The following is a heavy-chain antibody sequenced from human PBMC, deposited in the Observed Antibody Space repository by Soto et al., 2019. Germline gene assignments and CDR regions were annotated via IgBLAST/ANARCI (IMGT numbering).Heavy chain of an antibody. V-gene: IGHV3-7*03. CDR3: ASGGWETPI. CDR1: GFAFSTYW. CDR2: MNPDGSQE. D-gene: IGHD1-26*01. J-gene: IGHJ4*02. Sequence: EVQLVESGGGLVQPGGSLRLSCAASGFAFSTYWISWVRQAPGQGLEWVATMNPDGSQEYYVDSVKGRFTVSRDNAKKSLYLQMNSLRDEDTAVYYCASGGWETPIWGQGTPVTASS.